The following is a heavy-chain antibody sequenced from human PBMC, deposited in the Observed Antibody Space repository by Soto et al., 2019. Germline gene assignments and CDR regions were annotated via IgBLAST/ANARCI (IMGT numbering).Heavy chain of an antibody. CDR1: GYTFTSYD. CDR2: ISAYNGNT. Sequence: ASVKVSCKASGYTFTSYDIDWVRQATGHGLEWMGWISAYNGNTNYAQKLQGRVTMTTDTSTSTAYMELRSLRSDDTAVYYCARYEYYYDSSGYYYFDYWGQGTLVTVS. J-gene: IGHJ4*02. V-gene: IGHV1-18*01. D-gene: IGHD3-22*01. CDR3: ARYEYYYDSSGYYYFDY.